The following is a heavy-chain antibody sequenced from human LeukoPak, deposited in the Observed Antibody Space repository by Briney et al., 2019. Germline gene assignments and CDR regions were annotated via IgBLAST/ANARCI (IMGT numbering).Heavy chain of an antibody. D-gene: IGHD6-19*01. CDR3: ARSSGWRTVDY. CDR2: VIPIFSTA. Sequence: ASVKVSCKASGGTFSNYAIGWVRQAPGQGLEWMGGVIPIFSTANYAQKFQGRVTITADRSTSTAYMELSSLRSDDTAVYYCARSSGWRTVDYWGQGTLVTVSS. V-gene: IGHV1-69*06. J-gene: IGHJ4*02. CDR1: GGTFSNYA.